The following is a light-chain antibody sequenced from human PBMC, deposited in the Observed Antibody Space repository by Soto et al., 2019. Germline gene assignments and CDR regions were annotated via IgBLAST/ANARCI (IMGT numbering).Light chain of an antibody. Sequence: NFMLTQPHSVSESPGKTVTISCTRSSGSIASNYVQWYQQRPGSAPTTVIYEDNQRTSGVPDRFSGSIDSSSNSASLTISGLKSEDEADYYCQSYDSSNQVFGTGTKLTVL. CDR2: EDN. CDR3: QSYDSSNQV. CDR1: SGSIASNY. J-gene: IGLJ1*01. V-gene: IGLV6-57*04.